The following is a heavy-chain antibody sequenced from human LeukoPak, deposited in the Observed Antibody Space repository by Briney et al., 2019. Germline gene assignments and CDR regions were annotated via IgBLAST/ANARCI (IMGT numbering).Heavy chain of an antibody. CDR1: GFTFSMYA. CDR3: ARGEYYYDSSGFDY. CDR2: ISYDGSNK. V-gene: IGHV3-30*01. Sequence: AGGSLRLSCAAAGFTFSMYAMHWVRQPPGKWREWVAYISYDGSNKYYADSVKGRFTISRDNSKNTLYLQMNSLRAEDTAVYYCARGEYYYDSSGFDYWGQGTLVTVSS. J-gene: IGHJ4*02. D-gene: IGHD3-22*01.